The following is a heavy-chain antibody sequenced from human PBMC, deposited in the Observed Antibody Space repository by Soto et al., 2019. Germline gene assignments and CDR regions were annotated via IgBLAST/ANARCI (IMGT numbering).Heavy chain of an antibody. Sequence: EVQLVYSGGDLVQPGGSLRLSCAASGFTFSTYWMHWVRQAPGKGLLWVSRIKTDGTYATYADSVKGRFTISRDNAKNTLYLQMNSLRVEDAAVYYCAAGGSGYYANWGQGTLVTVSS. D-gene: IGHD3-22*01. V-gene: IGHV3-74*01. CDR1: GFTFSTYW. CDR2: IKTDGTYA. J-gene: IGHJ4*02. CDR3: AAGGSGYYAN.